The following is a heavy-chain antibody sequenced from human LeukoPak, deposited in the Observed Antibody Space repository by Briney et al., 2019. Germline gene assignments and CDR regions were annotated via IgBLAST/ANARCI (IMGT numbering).Heavy chain of an antibody. CDR2: IIPIFGTA. D-gene: IGHD1-26*01. CDR1: GGTFSSYA. CDR3: ASPLGVGATSAFDI. Sequence: SVKVSCKASGGTFSSYAISWVRQAPGQGLEWMGGIIPIFGTANYAQKFQGRVTITADESTSTAYMELSSLRSEDTAVYYCASPLGVGATSAFDIWGQGTMVTVSS. J-gene: IGHJ3*02. V-gene: IGHV1-69*13.